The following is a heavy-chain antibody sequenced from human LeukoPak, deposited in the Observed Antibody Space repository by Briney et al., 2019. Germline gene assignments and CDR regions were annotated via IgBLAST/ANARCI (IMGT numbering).Heavy chain of an antibody. Sequence: SETLSLTCTVSGGSIISGGYYWSWIRQHPGRGLEWIGHIYYSVSTYHNPSLKSRVTISVHTSKNHFSLKLGSVTAADTAVYYCARDRDGYNYFDYWGQGTLVTVSS. V-gene: IGHV4-31*03. J-gene: IGHJ4*02. CDR1: GGSIISGGYY. CDR3: ARDRDGYNYFDY. D-gene: IGHD5-24*01. CDR2: IYYSVST.